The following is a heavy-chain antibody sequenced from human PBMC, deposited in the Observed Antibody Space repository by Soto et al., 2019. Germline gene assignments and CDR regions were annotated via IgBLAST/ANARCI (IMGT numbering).Heavy chain of an antibody. Sequence: GGSLRLSCAASGFTFSNAWINWVRQAPGKGLEWVGRIKSKTDGGTPDYAAPVKGRFAISRDDSKNTLYLQMNSLKTEDTAVYYCTTGLDCSSTSCYSYYYYGMDVWGQGTTVTVSS. V-gene: IGHV3-15*07. D-gene: IGHD2-2*02. J-gene: IGHJ6*02. CDR2: IKSKTDGGTP. CDR3: TTGLDCSSTSCYSYYYYGMDV. CDR1: GFTFSNAW.